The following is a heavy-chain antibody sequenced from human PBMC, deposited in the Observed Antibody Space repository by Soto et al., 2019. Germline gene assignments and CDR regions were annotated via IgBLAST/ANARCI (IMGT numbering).Heavy chain of an antibody. Sequence: ASVKVSCKASGYTFTGYYMHWVRQAPGQGLEWMGWINPNSGGTNYAQKFQGWVTMTRDTSISTAYMELSRLSSDDTAVYYCARAKAARPNYFDYWGQGTLVTVSS. J-gene: IGHJ4*02. D-gene: IGHD6-6*01. CDR3: ARAKAARPNYFDY. CDR2: INPNSGGT. V-gene: IGHV1-2*04. CDR1: GYTFTGYY.